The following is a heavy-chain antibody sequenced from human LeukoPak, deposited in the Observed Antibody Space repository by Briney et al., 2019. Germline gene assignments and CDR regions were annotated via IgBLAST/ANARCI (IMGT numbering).Heavy chain of an antibody. CDR3: ARRALGYSSSWYGMDV. CDR1: GGSISSYY. Sequence: SETLSLTCTVSGGSISSYYWSWIRQPPGKGLEWIGYIYCSGSTNYNPSLKSRVTISVDTSKNQFSLKLSSVTAADTAVYYCARRALGYSSSWYGMDVWGQGTTVTVTS. J-gene: IGHJ6*02. V-gene: IGHV4-59*08. D-gene: IGHD6-13*01. CDR2: IYCSGST.